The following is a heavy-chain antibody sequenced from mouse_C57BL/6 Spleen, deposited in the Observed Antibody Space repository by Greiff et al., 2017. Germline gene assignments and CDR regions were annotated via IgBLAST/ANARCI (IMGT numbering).Heavy chain of an antibody. CDR3: ANYDYALSYWYFDV. CDR2: INPYNGGT. Sequence: EVQLQQSGPVLVKPGASVKMSCKASGYTFTDYYMNWVKQSHGKSLEWIGVINPYNGGTSYNQKFKGKATLTVDKSSSTAYMELNSLTSEDSAVYYCANYDYALSYWYFDVWGTGTTVTVSS. D-gene: IGHD2-4*01. CDR1: GYTFTDYY. J-gene: IGHJ1*03. V-gene: IGHV1-19*01.